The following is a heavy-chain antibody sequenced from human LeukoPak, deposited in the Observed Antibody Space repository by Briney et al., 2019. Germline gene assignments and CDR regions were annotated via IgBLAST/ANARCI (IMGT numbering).Heavy chain of an antibody. V-gene: IGHV1-18*01. J-gene: IGHJ5*02. CDR1: GYTFTNYG. D-gene: IGHD3-3*01. Sequence: ASVKVSCKASGYTFTNYGISWVRQAPGQGLEWMGWISIYNGNTDYAQKLRGRVTMTTDTSTSTAYMELRSLRSDDTAVYYCARITYDFWSGSYMPDDPWGQGTLVTVSS. CDR2: ISIYNGNT. CDR3: ARITYDFWSGSYMPDDP.